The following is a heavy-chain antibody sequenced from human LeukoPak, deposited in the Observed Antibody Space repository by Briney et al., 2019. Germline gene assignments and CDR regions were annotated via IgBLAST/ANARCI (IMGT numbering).Heavy chain of an antibody. J-gene: IGHJ4*02. D-gene: IGHD4-17*01. CDR3: ARDRGDRVFDY. CDR2: IKQDGSEK. Sequence: PGGSLRLSCAASGFSFSGYWMPWVRQAPGKGLEWVVNIKQDGSEKYYVDSVKGRFTIYRDNAKNSLYLQMNSLRAEDTAVYYCARDRGDRVFDYWGQGTLVTVSS. CDR1: GFSFSGYW. V-gene: IGHV3-7*01.